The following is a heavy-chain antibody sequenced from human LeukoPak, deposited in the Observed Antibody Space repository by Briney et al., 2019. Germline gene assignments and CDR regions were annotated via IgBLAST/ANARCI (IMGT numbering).Heavy chain of an antibody. CDR2: ISSSGSTI. Sequence: SGGSLRLSCAASGFTFSSYEMNWVRQAPGKGLEWVSYISSSGSTIYYADSVKGRFTISRDNAKNSLYLQMNSLRAEDTAVYYCARDLTYYDYVWGSRPDPNYYFDYWGQGTLVTVSS. CDR1: GFTFSSYE. D-gene: IGHD3-16*01. J-gene: IGHJ4*02. V-gene: IGHV3-48*03. CDR3: ARDLTYYDYVWGSRPDPNYYFDY.